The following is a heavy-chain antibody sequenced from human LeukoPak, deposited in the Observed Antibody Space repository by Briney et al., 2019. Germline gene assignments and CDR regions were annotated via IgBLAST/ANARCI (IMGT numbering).Heavy chain of an antibody. CDR1: GDTFADNY. V-gene: IGHV1-2*02. J-gene: IGHJ4*02. CDR3: ARDLATVNGIAWYYFDY. Sequence: ASVKVSCKASGDTFADNYMHWVRQAPGQGLEWMGWINPNSGDTDYAQKFQGRVTLTRDTSITTVYMELSRLTSDDTAVYFCARDLATVNGIAWYYFDYWGRGTPVTVSS. D-gene: IGHD5-12*01. CDR2: INPNSGDT.